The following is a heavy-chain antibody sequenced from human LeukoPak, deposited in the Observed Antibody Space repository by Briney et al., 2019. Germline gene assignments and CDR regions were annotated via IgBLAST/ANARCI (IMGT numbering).Heavy chain of an antibody. J-gene: IGHJ5*02. D-gene: IGHD2-2*01. V-gene: IGHV1-24*01. Sequence: ASVKVSCKVSGYTLPELSMHWVRQAPGKGLEWMGGFDPEDGETIYAQKFQGRVTMTEDTSTDTAYMELSSLRSGDTAVYYCAISMLQLLSSADNWFDPWGQGTLVTVSS. CDR2: FDPEDGET. CDR1: GYTLPELS. CDR3: AISMLQLLSSADNWFDP.